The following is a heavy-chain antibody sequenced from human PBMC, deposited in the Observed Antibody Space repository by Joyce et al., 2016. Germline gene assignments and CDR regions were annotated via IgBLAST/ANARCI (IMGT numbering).Heavy chain of an antibody. J-gene: IGHJ4*02. D-gene: IGHD2-15*01. CDR2: IWYDGSNK. CDR3: ARTYCSGGSCYPGKNFDY. V-gene: IGHV3-33*01. CDR1: GFIFSSYG. Sequence: QVQLVESGGGVVQPGRSLRLSCAASGFIFSSYGMHWVRQAPGKGREWVAVIWYDGSNKYYADSVKGRFTISRDNSKNTLYLQMNSLRAEDTAVYYCARTYCSGGSCYPGKNFDYWGQGTLVTVSS.